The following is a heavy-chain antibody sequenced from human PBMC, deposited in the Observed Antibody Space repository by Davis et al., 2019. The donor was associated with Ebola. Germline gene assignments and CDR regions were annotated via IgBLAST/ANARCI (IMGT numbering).Heavy chain of an antibody. CDR1: GYTFTSYA. V-gene: IGHV1-3*01. D-gene: IGHD4-17*01. Sequence: ASVKVSCKASGYTFTSYAMHWVRQAPGQRLEWMGWINAGNGNTKYSQKLQGRVTMTTDTSTSTAYMELRSLRSDDTAVYYCARDTTVTTFDYWGQGTLVTVSS. CDR2: INAGNGNT. J-gene: IGHJ4*02. CDR3: ARDTTVTTFDY.